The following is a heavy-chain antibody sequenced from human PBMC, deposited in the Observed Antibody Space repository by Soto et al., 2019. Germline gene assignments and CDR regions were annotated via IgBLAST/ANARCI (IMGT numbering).Heavy chain of an antibody. CDR2: ISGSGGST. Sequence: GGSLRLSCAASGFTFRNAWMSWVRQAPGKGLEWVSAISGSGGSTYYADSVKGRFTISRDNSKNTLYLQMNSLRAEDTSVYYCAKYVGAFGGVIVTTDYYYYYGMDVWGQGTTVTVSS. D-gene: IGHD3-16*02. J-gene: IGHJ6*02. V-gene: IGHV3-23*01. CDR3: AKYVGAFGGVIVTTDYYYYYGMDV. CDR1: GFTFRNAW.